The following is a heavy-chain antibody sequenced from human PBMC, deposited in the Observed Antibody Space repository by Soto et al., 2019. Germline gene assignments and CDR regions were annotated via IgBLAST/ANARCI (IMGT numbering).Heavy chain of an antibody. CDR3: AREKADILTGYYSRGPRDYYYYYMDV. J-gene: IGHJ6*03. V-gene: IGHV4-59*01. CDR2: IYYSGST. CDR1: GGSISSYY. Sequence: SETLSLTCTISGGSISSYYWSWIRQPPGKGLEWIGYIYYSGSTNYNPSLKSRVTISVDTSKNQFSLKLSSVTAADTAVYYCAREKADILTGYYSRGPRDYYYYYMDVWGKGTTVTAP. D-gene: IGHD3-9*01.